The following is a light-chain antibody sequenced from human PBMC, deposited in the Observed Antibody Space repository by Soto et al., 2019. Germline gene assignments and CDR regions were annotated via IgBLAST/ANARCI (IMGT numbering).Light chain of an antibody. CDR2: GAS. CDR3: QQSYSTPPAT. V-gene: IGKV3-15*01. Sequence: IVVTPSPATLSLSPGERATLSCRASQSVSSNLAWYQQKPGQSPRLLIYGASTRATGIPARFSGSGSETEFTLTISSLQSEDFATYYCQQSYSTPPATFGQGTRLEIK. J-gene: IGKJ5*01. CDR1: QSVSSN.